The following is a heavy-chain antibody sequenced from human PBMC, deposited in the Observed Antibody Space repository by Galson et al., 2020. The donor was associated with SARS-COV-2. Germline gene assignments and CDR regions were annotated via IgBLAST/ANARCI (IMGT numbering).Heavy chain of an antibody. Sequence: ETSETLSLTCAVSGGSISSVSYSWSWIRPPPGKGLEWIGYLYYSGSTYYNPSLKSRVSISVDRSKNQLSLKLSSVTAADTAVYYWDRGRSSSWNDVDYWGQGTLVTVSS. CDR1: GGSISSVSYS. CDR2: LYYSGST. V-gene: IGHV4-30-2*01. J-gene: IGHJ4*02. CDR3: DRGRSSSWNDVDY. D-gene: IGHD6-13*01.